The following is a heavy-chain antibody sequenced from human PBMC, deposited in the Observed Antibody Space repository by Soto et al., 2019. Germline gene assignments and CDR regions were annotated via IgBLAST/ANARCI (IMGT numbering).Heavy chain of an antibody. Sequence: GGSLRLSCAASGFTFSSYSMNWVRQAPGKGLEWVSSISSSSSYIYYADSVKGRFTISRDNAKNSLYLQVNSLRAEDTAVYYCASAGRRDGYNYNWFDPWGQGTLVTVSS. CDR3: ASAGRRDGYNYNWFDP. CDR2: ISSSSSYI. J-gene: IGHJ5*02. D-gene: IGHD1-1*01. CDR1: GFTFSSYS. V-gene: IGHV3-21*01.